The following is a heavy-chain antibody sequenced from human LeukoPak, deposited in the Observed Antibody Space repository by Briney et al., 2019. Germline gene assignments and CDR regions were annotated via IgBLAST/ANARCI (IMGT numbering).Heavy chain of an antibody. J-gene: IGHJ4*02. Sequence: SETLSLTCAVYGGSFSDYYWSWIRQPPGKGLEWIGEINHSGSTNYNPSLKSRVTISVDTSKNQFSLKLSSVTAADTAVYYCARGRWSVAAGTLDYWGQGTLVTVSS. V-gene: IGHV4-34*01. CDR3: ARGRWSVAAGTLDY. CDR1: GGSFSDYY. D-gene: IGHD6-13*01. CDR2: INHSGST.